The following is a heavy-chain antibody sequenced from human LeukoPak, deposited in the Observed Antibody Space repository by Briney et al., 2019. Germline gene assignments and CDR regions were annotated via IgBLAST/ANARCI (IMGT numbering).Heavy chain of an antibody. V-gene: IGHV1-24*01. J-gene: IGHJ5*02. CDR2: FDPEDGET. CDR1: GYTFTSYG. CDR3: ATAWLASGGWFDP. Sequence: ASVKVSCKASGYTFTSYGISWVRQAPGKGLEWMGGFDPEDGETIYAQKFQGRVTMTEDTSTDTAYMELSSLRSEDTAVYYCATAWLASGGWFDPWGQGTLVTVSS. D-gene: IGHD3-10*01.